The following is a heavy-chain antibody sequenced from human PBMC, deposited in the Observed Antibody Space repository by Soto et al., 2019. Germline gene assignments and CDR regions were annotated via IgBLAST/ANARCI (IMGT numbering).Heavy chain of an antibody. CDR3: ARHAIYGSGTQGAFDI. CDR2: IYYSGST. CDR1: GRSISSSSYY. Sequence: SETLSLTCTVSGRSISSSSYYWGWIRPPPGKGLERIGSIYYSGSTYYTPSLKSRVTISVDTSKNQSYLKLSSVTAADTAVYYCARHAIYGSGTQGAFDIWGQGTMVTVSS. D-gene: IGHD3-10*01. V-gene: IGHV4-39*01. J-gene: IGHJ3*02.